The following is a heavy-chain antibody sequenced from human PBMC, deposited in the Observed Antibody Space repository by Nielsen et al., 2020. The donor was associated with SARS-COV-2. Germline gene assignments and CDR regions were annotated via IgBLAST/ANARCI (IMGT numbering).Heavy chain of an antibody. J-gene: IGHJ5*02. CDR2: INHSGST. CDR1: GWSFRGYY. D-gene: IGHD6-13*01. Sequence: SETLSLTCAVYGWSFRGYYWSWIRQPPGKGLEWIGEINHSGSTNYNPSLKSRVTISVDTSKNQFSLKLSSVTAADTAVYYCARGAIAAAGTSWFDPWGQGTLVTVSS. V-gene: IGHV4-34*01. CDR3: ARGAIAAAGTSWFDP.